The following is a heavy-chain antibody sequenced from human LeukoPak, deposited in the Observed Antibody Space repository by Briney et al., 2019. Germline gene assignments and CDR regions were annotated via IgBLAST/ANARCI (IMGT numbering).Heavy chain of an antibody. CDR3: ARDPYYYDSSGYWDY. CDR2: ISYDGSNK. D-gene: IGHD3-22*01. J-gene: IGHJ4*02. Sequence: QPGRSLRLSCAASGFTFSSYAMHWVRQAPGKGLEWVAVISYDGSNKYYADSVKGRFTISRDNSKNTLYLQMNSLRAEDTAVYYCARDPYYYDSSGYWDYWGQGTLVTASS. CDR1: GFTFSSYA. V-gene: IGHV3-30-3*01.